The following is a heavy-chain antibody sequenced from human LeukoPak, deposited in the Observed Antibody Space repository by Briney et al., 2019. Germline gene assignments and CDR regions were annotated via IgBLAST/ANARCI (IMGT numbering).Heavy chain of an antibody. J-gene: IGHJ4*02. CDR3: ARLRYFDWLIDY. D-gene: IGHD3-9*01. CDR1: GGSISSSY. Sequence: SETLSLTCTVSGGSISSSYWTWIRQPPGKGLEWIGYIYYSGSTNYNPSLKSRVTISVDTSKNQFSLKLSSVTAADTAVYYCARLRYFDWLIDYWGQGTLVTVSS. V-gene: IGHV4-59*01. CDR2: IYYSGST.